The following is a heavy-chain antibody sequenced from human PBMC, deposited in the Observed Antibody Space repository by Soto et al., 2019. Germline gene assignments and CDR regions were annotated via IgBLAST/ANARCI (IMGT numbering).Heavy chain of an antibody. V-gene: IGHV3-23*01. J-gene: IGHJ5*02. CDR3: AKDRQYYDFLCDLCMFDP. CDR2: ISGSGGST. CDR1: GFNFSSYA. D-gene: IGHD3-3*01. Sequence: EVELLESGGGLVQPGGSLRLSCAASGFNFSSYAMSWVRQAPGKGLEWVSGISGSGGSTYYAESVKGRFTITRDNSKNTLYLQMNSLRAEDTAVYYCAKDRQYYDFLCDLCMFDPWGQGTLVTVSS.